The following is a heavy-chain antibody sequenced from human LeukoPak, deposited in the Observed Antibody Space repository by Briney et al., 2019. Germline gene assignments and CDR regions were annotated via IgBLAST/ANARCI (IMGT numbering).Heavy chain of an antibody. D-gene: IGHD2-2*01. J-gene: IGHJ4*02. Sequence: GGSLRLSCAASGFTFSSYWMRWVGQGPGKGREGVANIKQDGSEKYYVDSVKDRFTISRDNAKNSLYLQMDSLRAEDTAVYYCAREGVYCSSTSCYCGYWGQGTLVTVSS. V-gene: IGHV3-7*01. CDR3: AREGVYCSSTSCYCGY. CDR1: GFTFSSYW. CDR2: IKQDGSEK.